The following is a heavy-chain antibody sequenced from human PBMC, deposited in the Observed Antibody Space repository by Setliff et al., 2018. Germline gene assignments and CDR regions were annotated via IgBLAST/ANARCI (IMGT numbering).Heavy chain of an antibody. V-gene: IGHV4-39*01. CDR3: ARQKYWSGYYGEGYYYYMDV. D-gene: IGHD3-3*01. CDR1: GGSITGSSDY. Sequence: SETLSLTCSVSGGSITGSSDYWGWVRQPPGEGLEWIGSINYSGPSHYDPSLRSRVAIFMDMSKNQYSLTLSSVTAADTALYFCARQKYWSGYYGEGYYYYMDVWGKGTTVTVSS. J-gene: IGHJ6*03. CDR2: INYSGPS.